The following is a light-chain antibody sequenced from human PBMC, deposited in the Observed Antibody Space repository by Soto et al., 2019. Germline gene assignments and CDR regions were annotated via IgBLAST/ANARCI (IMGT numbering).Light chain of an antibody. CDR2: SNN. CDR3: AAWDASLGGFYV. CDR1: RSSIGSNT. J-gene: IGLJ1*01. Sequence: QSVLTQPPSASGTPGPRVTISCSGSRSSIGSNTVNWYQHLPGTAPKLLIYSNNHRPSGVPDRFSASKTGASASLAISGLPSEDEGDYYCAAWDASLGGFYVFGTGTKLTVL. V-gene: IGLV1-44*01.